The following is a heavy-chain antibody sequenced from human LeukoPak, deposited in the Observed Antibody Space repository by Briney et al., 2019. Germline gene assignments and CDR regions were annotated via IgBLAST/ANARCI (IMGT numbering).Heavy chain of an antibody. J-gene: IGHJ4*02. CDR2: INPNNGGT. D-gene: IGHD1/OR15-1a*01. CDR3: ARARGITGTSPLSGY. V-gene: IGHV1-2*02. CDR1: GYTFTGYY. Sequence: ASVKVSCKASGYTFTGYYMHWVRQAPGQGLEWMGWINPNNGGTNYAQKFQGRVTMTRDTSISTAYMELGRLRSDDTAVYYCARARGITGTSPLSGYWGQGTLVTVSS.